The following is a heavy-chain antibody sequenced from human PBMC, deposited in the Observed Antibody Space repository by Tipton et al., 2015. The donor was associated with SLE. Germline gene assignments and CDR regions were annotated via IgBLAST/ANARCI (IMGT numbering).Heavy chain of an antibody. V-gene: IGHV4-59*08. CDR3: ARHTDDYIHFDF. CDR1: NGPISPYY. D-gene: IGHD5-24*01. J-gene: IGHJ4*02. Sequence: LRLSCTVSNGPISPYYWSWIRQPPGKGLEWIGYIYYIGTTNYNPSLKSRVTISIDTSKNQSSLKLSSVTAADTAVYYCARHTDDYIHFDFWGQGTLVTVSS. CDR2: IYYIGTT.